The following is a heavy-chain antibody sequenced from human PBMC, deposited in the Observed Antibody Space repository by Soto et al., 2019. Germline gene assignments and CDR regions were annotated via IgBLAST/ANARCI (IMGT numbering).Heavy chain of an antibody. D-gene: IGHD3-10*01. V-gene: IGHV4-59*01. J-gene: IGHJ4*02. Sequence: QVQLQESGPGLVKPSETLSLTCTVSGGSISSYYWSWIRQPPGKGLEWIGYIYYSGSTNYNPSLKRRVTISVATSKNQFSLKLSSVTAADTAVYYCARDYYGSGSPPLGYWGQGTLVTVSS. CDR1: GGSISSYY. CDR2: IYYSGST. CDR3: ARDYYGSGSPPLGY.